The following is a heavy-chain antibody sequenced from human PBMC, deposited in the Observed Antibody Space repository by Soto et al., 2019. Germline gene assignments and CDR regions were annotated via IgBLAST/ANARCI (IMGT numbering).Heavy chain of an antibody. J-gene: IGHJ4*02. V-gene: IGHV1-46*01. D-gene: IGHD1-1*01. CDR2: INPSGGST. CDR1: GYTVTTYY. Sequence: QVQLVQSGAAVKKPGASVKVSCKASGYTVTTYYMHWVQQAPGQGLEWLGVINPSGGSTTYAQKFQGRVTMTRDTSASTVYMELSSLRSEDTAVYYCARGSSSTDRRVDFWCQGTLVTVSS. CDR3: ARGSSSTDRRVDF.